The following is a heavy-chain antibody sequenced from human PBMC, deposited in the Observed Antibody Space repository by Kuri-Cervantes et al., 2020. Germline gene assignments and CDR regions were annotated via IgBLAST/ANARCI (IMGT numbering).Heavy chain of an antibody. D-gene: IGHD6-19*01. J-gene: IGHJ6*03. V-gene: IGHV4-59*01. Sequence: SETLSLTCTVSGGSISSYYWSWIRQPPGKGLEWIGYIYYSGSTNCNPSLKSRVTISVDTSKNQFSLKLSSVTAADTAVYYCARGIAVARHYYYYMDVWGKGTTVTVSS. CDR2: IYYSGST. CDR1: GGSISSYY. CDR3: ARGIAVARHYYYYMDV.